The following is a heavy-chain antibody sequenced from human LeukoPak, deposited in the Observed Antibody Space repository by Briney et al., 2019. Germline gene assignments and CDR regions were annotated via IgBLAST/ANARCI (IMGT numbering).Heavy chain of an antibody. CDR2: IIPIFGTA. V-gene: IGHV1-69*13. Sequence: SVKVSCKASGGTFSSYAISWVRQAPGQGLEWMGGIIPIFGTANYAQKFQGRVTITADESTSTAYMELSSLRSEDTAVYYCARARYSGYDGYYYYGMDVWGQGTTVTVSS. D-gene: IGHD5-12*01. J-gene: IGHJ6*02. CDR1: GGTFSSYA. CDR3: ARARYSGYDGYYYYGMDV.